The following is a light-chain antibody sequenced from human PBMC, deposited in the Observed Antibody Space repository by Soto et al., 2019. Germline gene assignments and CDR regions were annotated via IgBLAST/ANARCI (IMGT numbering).Light chain of an antibody. CDR1: SSDVGAYIY. CDR2: DIT. V-gene: IGLV2-14*01. J-gene: IGLJ1*01. CDR3: VSFTTSSSYV. Sequence: SVLTQPASVSGSPGQSITISCTGTSSDVGAYIYVSWYQQHPGKAPKLMIYDITNRPPGVSNRFSGSKSGNTASLTISGLQAEDEADYYCVSFTTSSSYVFGTGTKVTVL.